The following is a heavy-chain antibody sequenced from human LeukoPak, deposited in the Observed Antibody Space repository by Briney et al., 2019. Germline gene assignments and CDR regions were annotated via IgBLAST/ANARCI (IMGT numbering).Heavy chain of an antibody. Sequence: GGSLRLSCAASGFTFRSYAMHWVRQAPGKGLEWVTIISYDGSNKYYADSAKGRFTISRDNSKNTLYLQMNSLRAEDTAVYYCARGPLTYYYDSSGWNQYFQHWGQGTLVTVSS. V-gene: IGHV3-30-3*01. CDR1: GFTFRSYA. CDR3: ARGPLTYYYDSSGWNQYFQH. CDR2: ISYDGSNK. D-gene: IGHD3-22*01. J-gene: IGHJ1*01.